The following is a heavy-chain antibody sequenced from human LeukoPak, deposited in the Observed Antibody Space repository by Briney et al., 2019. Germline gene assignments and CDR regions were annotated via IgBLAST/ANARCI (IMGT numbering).Heavy chain of an antibody. CDR3: AKHQYSTGWYLNY. CDR1: GFIFSSYA. J-gene: IGHJ4*02. CDR2: ISGSDGST. D-gene: IGHD6-19*01. Sequence: PGGSLRLSCAASGFIFSSYAMSWVRQAPGKGLEWASAISGSDGSTYYADSVKGLFTISRDNSKNTLFLQMNSLRAEDTAVYYCAKHQYSTGWYLNYWGQGTLVTVSS. V-gene: IGHV3-23*01.